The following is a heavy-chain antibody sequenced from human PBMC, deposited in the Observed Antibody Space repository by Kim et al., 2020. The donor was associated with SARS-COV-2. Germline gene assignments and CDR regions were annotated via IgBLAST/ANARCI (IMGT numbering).Heavy chain of an antibody. CDR1: GFTFSNAW. D-gene: IGHD2-2*01. CDR2: IKSKTDGGTT. Sequence: GGSLRLSCAASGFTFSNAWMSWVRQAPGKGLEWVGRIKSKTDGGTTDYAAPVKGRFTISRDDSKNTLYLQMNSLKTEDTAVYYCTTIYCSSTSCSPWGQGTLVTVSS. CDR3: TTIYCSSTSCSP. J-gene: IGHJ5*02. V-gene: IGHV3-15*01.